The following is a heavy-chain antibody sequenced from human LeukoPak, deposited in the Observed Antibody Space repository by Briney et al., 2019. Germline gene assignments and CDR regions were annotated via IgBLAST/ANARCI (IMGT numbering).Heavy chain of an antibody. CDR2: INHNGNVN. V-gene: IGHV3-7*03. CDR1: GFTFSSYW. CDR3: ARGGGLDV. D-gene: IGHD3-16*01. J-gene: IGHJ6*02. Sequence: GGSLRLSCAASGFTFSSYWMNWARQALGKGLEWVASINHNGNVNYYVDSVKGRFTISRDNAKYSLYLQMSNLRAEDTAVYFCARGGGLDVWGQGATVTVSS.